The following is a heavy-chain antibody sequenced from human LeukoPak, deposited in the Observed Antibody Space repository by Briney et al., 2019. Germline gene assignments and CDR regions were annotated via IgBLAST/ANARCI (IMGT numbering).Heavy chain of an antibody. Sequence: PGGSPRLSCAASGFTFSSYAMSWVRQAPGKGLQWVSSISVGGNYIYYADSVKGRFTISRDNTKNIMFLQMNSLRSDDTALYYCARLRVASHSFDSWGQGTLVSVSS. CDR2: ISVGGNYI. CDR1: GFTFSSYA. CDR3: ARLRVASHSFDS. J-gene: IGHJ4*02. V-gene: IGHV3-21*06.